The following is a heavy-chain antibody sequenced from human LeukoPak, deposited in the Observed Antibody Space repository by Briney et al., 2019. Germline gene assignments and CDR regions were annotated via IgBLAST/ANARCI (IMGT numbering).Heavy chain of an antibody. J-gene: IGHJ4*02. CDR1: GFTFSSYS. Sequence: GGSLRLSCAASGFTFSSYSMNWVRQAPGKGLEWVSSISSSSIYIYYADSVKGRFTISRDNAKNSLYLQMNSLRAEDTAVYYCARESYGVVVPAANDCWGQGTLVTVSS. CDR2: ISSSSIYI. CDR3: ARESYGVVVPAANDC. D-gene: IGHD2-2*01. V-gene: IGHV3-21*01.